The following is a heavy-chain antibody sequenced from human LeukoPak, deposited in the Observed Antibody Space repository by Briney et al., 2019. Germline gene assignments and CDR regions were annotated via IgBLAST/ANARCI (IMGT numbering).Heavy chain of an antibody. Sequence: GGSLRLSCAVSGFTFSSYGIHWVRQAPGKGLEWVAVIWYDGSYKSYADSVKGRFTISRDNSKNTLFLQMNSLRADDTAVYYCARDTLIAAPKTGTVTRIGWFDPWGQGTLVTVSS. CDR3: ARDTLIAAPKTGTVTRIGWFDP. V-gene: IGHV3-33*08. J-gene: IGHJ5*02. CDR1: GFTFSSYG. CDR2: IWYDGSYK. D-gene: IGHD6-13*01.